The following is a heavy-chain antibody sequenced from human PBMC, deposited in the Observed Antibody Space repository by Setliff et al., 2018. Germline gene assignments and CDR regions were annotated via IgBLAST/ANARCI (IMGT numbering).Heavy chain of an antibody. CDR3: ARVDESSGYYHYYYYMDV. V-gene: IGHV4-59*01. Sequence: PSETLSLTCTVSGGSISSYYWSWIRQPPGKGLEWIGYIYYSGSTNYNPSLKSRVTISVDTSKNQFSLKLSSVTAADTAVYYCARVDESSGYYHYYYYMDVWGKGTTVTVSS. CDR2: IYYSGST. D-gene: IGHD3-22*01. CDR1: GGSISSYY. J-gene: IGHJ6*03.